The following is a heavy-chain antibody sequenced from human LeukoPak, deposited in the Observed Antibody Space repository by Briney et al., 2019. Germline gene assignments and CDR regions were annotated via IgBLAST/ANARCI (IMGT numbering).Heavy chain of an antibody. J-gene: IGHJ4*02. Sequence: GGSLRLSCAASGFTFSSYWMSWVRQAPGKGLEWVANIKQDGSEKYYVDSVKGRFTISRDNAKNSLYLQMNSLRAEDTAVYYCARDGFGELFWGFDYWGQGTLVTVSS. CDR3: ARDGFGELFWGFDY. CDR1: GFTFSSYW. V-gene: IGHV3-7*01. D-gene: IGHD3-10*01. CDR2: IKQDGSEK.